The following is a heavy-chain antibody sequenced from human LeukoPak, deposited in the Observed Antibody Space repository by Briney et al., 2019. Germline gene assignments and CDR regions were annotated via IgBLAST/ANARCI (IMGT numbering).Heavy chain of an antibody. CDR1: GFTFDDYG. D-gene: IGHD2-8*01. CDR2: INWNGGST. Sequence: VGSLRPSCAASGFTFDDYGMSWVRQAPGKGLEWVSGINWNGGSTGYADSVKGRFTISRDNAKNSLYLQMNSLRAEDTALYYCARDCTNGVCSNFDYWGQGTLVTVSS. J-gene: IGHJ4*02. V-gene: IGHV3-20*04. CDR3: ARDCTNGVCSNFDY.